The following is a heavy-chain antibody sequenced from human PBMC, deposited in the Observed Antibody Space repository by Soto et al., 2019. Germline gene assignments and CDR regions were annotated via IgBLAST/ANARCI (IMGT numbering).Heavy chain of an antibody. CDR2: INHSGST. D-gene: IGHD6-19*01. CDR1: GGSFSGYY. J-gene: IGHJ3*02. CDR3: ARGQRLDAFDI. V-gene: IGHV4-34*01. Sequence: PSETLSLTCADYGGSFSGYYWSWIRQPPGKGLEWIGEINHSGSTNYNPSLKSRVTISVDTSKNQFSLKLSSVTAADTAVYYCARGQRLDAFDIWGQGTMVTVSS.